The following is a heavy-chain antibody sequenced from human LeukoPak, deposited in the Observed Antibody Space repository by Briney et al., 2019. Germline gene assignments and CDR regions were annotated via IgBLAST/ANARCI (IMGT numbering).Heavy chain of an antibody. D-gene: IGHD6-25*01. CDR3: ARYRLGWFDP. V-gene: IGHV4-61*02. CDR1: GGSISSSDYF. Sequence: SRTLSLTCTASGGSISSSDYFWSWTRQPAGKGLEWIGRINSRGSTNYNPSLKSRVTLSVDTSKNQFSLKLTSVTVADTAVYYCARYRLGWFDPWGQGTLVTVSS. CDR2: INSRGST. J-gene: IGHJ5*02.